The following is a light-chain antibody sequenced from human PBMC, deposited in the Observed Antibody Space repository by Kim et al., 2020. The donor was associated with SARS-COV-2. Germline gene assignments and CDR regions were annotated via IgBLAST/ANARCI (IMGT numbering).Light chain of an antibody. Sequence: EIGMTQSPATLSVSPGERATLSCRASQSVSSNLAWYQQKPGQAPRLLIYGASTRATGIPARFSGSGSGTEFTLTISSLQSEDFAVYYCQQYNNWPQTFGQGTKLEI. CDR3: QQYNNWPQT. CDR2: GAS. J-gene: IGKJ2*01. CDR1: QSVSSN. V-gene: IGKV3-15*01.